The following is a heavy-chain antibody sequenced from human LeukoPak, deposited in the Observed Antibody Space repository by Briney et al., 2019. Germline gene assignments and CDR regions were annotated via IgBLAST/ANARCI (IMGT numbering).Heavy chain of an antibody. D-gene: IGHD3-3*01. CDR1: GYTFTSYD. Sequence: ASVKVSCKASGYTFTSYDINWVRQATGQGLEWMGWMNPNSGNTDYAQKFQGRVTITRNTSISTAYMELSSLRSEDTAVYYCARVWGSSWYYDFWSGYPTRQNWFDPWGQGTLVTVSS. J-gene: IGHJ5*02. V-gene: IGHV1-8*03. CDR3: ARVWGSSWYYDFWSGYPTRQNWFDP. CDR2: MNPNSGNT.